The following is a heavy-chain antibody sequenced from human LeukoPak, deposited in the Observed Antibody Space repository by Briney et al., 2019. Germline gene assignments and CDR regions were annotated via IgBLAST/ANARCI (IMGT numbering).Heavy chain of an antibody. Sequence: PSETLSLTCAVYGGSFSGYYWSWIRQPPGKGLEWIGEINHSGSTNYNPSLKSRVTISVDTSKNQFSLKLSSVTAAGTAVYYCARGTSDSSGYVAYWGQGTLVTVSS. D-gene: IGHD3-22*01. V-gene: IGHV4-34*01. CDR1: GGSFSGYY. CDR2: INHSGST. CDR3: ARGTSDSSGYVAY. J-gene: IGHJ4*02.